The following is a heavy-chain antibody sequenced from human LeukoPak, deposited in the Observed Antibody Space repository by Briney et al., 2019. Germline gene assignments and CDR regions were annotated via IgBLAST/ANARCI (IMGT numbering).Heavy chain of an antibody. CDR1: GFTFSSYS. J-gene: IGHJ6*04. V-gene: IGHV3-21*01. Sequence: GGSLRLSCAASGFTFSSYSMNWVRQAPGKGLEWVSSISSSSSYIYYADSVNGRFTISRDNAKKSLYLQMNSLRAEDTAVYYCAELGITMIGGVWGKGTTVTISS. D-gene: IGHD3-10*02. CDR2: ISSSSSYI. CDR3: AELGITMIGGV.